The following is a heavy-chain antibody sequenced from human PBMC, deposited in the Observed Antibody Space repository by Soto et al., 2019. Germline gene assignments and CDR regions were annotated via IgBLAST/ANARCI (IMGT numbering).Heavy chain of an antibody. CDR3: ARGRRYSSGWALNDAFDI. CDR1: GGSISSGGYY. CDR2: IYYSGST. D-gene: IGHD6-19*01. V-gene: IGHV4-31*03. J-gene: IGHJ3*02. Sequence: SETLSLTCTVSGGSISSGGYYWSWIRQHPGKGLEWIGYIYYSGSTYYNPSLKSRVTISVDTSKNQFSLKLSSVTAADTAVYYCARGRRYSSGWALNDAFDIWGQGTMVTVSS.